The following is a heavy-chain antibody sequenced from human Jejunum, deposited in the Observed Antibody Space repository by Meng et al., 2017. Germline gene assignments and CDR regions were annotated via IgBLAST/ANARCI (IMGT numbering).Heavy chain of an antibody. CDR3: AGGREPNTYYYGSASV. CDR2: ISYDGNDK. Sequence: QVQLVESGGGVVQPGWSLRLSCAASGFTFSNYGFHWVRQAPGKGLEWLALISYDGNDKYYADSVKGRFTISKDNSMSTLYLQLNSLRLEDTAVYFCAGGREPNTYYYGSASVWGQGTMVTVSS. J-gene: IGHJ3*01. CDR1: GFTFSNYG. V-gene: IGHV3-30*04. D-gene: IGHD3-10*01.